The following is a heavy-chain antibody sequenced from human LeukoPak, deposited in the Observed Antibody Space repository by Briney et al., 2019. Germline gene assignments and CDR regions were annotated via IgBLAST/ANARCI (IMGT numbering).Heavy chain of an antibody. CDR2: ISYDGSNK. CDR3: AKADDYGDYGNYYYYGMDV. CDR1: GFTFSSYG. D-gene: IGHD4-17*01. V-gene: IGHV3-30*18. J-gene: IGHJ6*02. Sequence: GRSLRLSCAASGFTFSSYGMHWVRQAPGKGLEWVAVISYDGSNKYYADSVKGRFTISRDNSKNTLYLQMNSLRAEDTAVYYCAKADDYGDYGNYYYYGMDVWGQGPTVTVSS.